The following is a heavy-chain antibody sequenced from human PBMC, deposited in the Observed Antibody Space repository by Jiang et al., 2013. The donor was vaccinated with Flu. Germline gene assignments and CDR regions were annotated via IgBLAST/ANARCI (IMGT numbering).Heavy chain of an antibody. CDR3: ARVASGIAVGRNTFDP. V-gene: IGHV3-11*01. D-gene: IGHD6-19*01. J-gene: IGHJ5*02. CDR1: GFTFSDHY. Sequence: VESGGGLVKPGGSLRLSCAASGFTFSDHYMSWVRQAPGKGLEWVSYISGGGGTIYYADSVRGRFTISRDNAKNSLYLQMNSLRAEDTAVYYCARVASGIAVGRNTFDPWGQGTLVTVSS. CDR2: ISGGGGTI.